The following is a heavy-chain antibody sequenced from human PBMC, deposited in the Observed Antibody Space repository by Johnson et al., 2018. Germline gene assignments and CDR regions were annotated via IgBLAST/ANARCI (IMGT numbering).Heavy chain of an antibody. V-gene: IGHV3-21*01. CDR3: ARSYYDSSGYERLCAFDI. J-gene: IGHJ3*02. CDR1: GFSFSSYG. D-gene: IGHD3-22*01. CDR2: ISSSSSYI. Sequence: VQLVQSGGGLVKPGGSLRLSCAASGFSFSSYGMNWVRQAPGKGLEWVSFISSSSSYIYDADSVKGRFTISRDNAKNSLYRQMNILRAEDTAVYYCARSYYDSSGYERLCAFDIWGQGTMVTVSS.